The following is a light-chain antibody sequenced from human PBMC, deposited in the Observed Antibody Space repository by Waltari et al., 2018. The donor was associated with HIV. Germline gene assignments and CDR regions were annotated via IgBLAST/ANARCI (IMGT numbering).Light chain of an antibody. CDR2: SNS. V-gene: IGLV1-44*01. CDR1: NSNIATNT. Sequence: QSVLTQPPSASGTPGQRVTISCSGSNSNIATNTVNWYQQLPVTAPKLLIYSNSRRPAGVPDRVSGSKSATAASLASSGLQAEDEADYYCAAWDDRLNAVFGGGTKLTVL. CDR3: AAWDDRLNAV. J-gene: IGLJ2*01.